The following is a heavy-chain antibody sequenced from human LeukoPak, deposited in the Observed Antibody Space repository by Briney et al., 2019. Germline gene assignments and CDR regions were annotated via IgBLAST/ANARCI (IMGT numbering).Heavy chain of an antibody. V-gene: IGHV4-31*03. CDR2: IYYVGNT. J-gene: IGHJ4*02. CDR1: GGSISSGGNY. Sequence: SETLSLTCTVSGGSISSGGNYWSWLRQLPGKGLEWLGYIYYVGNTNYNPSLKGRVTISVDTSKNQFSLKLSSVTAADTAVYYCARGVQRYYDFWSAQPGGDYWGQGTLVTVSS. D-gene: IGHD3-3*01. CDR3: ARGVQRYYDFWSAQPGGDY.